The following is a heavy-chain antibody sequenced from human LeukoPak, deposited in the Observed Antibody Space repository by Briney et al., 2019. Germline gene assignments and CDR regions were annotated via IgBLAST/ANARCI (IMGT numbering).Heavy chain of an antibody. Sequence: SETLSLTCTVSGGSISSSSYYWGWIRQPAGKGLEWIGRIYTSGSTNYNPSLKSRVTVSIDTSKNQISLKVSSVTAADTAVYCCARGRLGDNFDYWGQGTLVTVSS. CDR3: ARGRLGDNFDY. V-gene: IGHV4-61*02. D-gene: IGHD3-10*01. CDR2: IYTSGST. CDR1: GGSISSSSYY. J-gene: IGHJ4*02.